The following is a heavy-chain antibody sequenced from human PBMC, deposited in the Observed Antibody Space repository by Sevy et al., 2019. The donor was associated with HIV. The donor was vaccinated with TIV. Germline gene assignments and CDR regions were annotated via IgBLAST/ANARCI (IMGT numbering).Heavy chain of an antibody. V-gene: IGHV4-4*02. D-gene: IGHD1-1*01. CDR2: IFRTGKA. CDR3: ARHMTTTGTRGFDY. Sequence: SETLSLTCSLSGDSINNNRWWSWVRQPPGQGLEWIGEIFRTGKANYNASLESRVTISVDPSNNQIYLRLTSVTAADTAFYYCARHMTTTGTRGFDYWGQGALVTVPS. CDR1: GDSINNNRW. J-gene: IGHJ4*02.